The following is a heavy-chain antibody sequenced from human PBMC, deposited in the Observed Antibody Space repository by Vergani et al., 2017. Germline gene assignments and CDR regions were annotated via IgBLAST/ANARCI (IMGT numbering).Heavy chain of an antibody. CDR1: GGSFSGYY. J-gene: IGHJ3*02. CDR2: INHSGST. CDR3: AREVGATLDAFDI. D-gene: IGHD1-26*01. Sequence: QVQLQESGPGLVKPSQTLSLTCAVYGGSFSGYYWSWIRQPPGKGLEWIGEINHSGSTNYNPSLKSRVTISVDTSKNQFSLKLSSVTAADTAVYYCAREVGATLDAFDIWGQGTMVTVSS. V-gene: IGHV4-34*09.